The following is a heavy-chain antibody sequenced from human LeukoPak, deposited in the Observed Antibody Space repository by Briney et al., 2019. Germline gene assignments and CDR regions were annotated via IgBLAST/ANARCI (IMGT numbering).Heavy chain of an antibody. J-gene: IGHJ6*02. D-gene: IGHD3-22*01. Sequence: SQTLSLTCAISGDSVSSNSAAWNWIRQSPSRGLEWLGRTYYRSKWYNDYAVSVKSRITINPDTSKNQFSLQLNSVTPEDTAAYYCARGAHYYDSSGYYLDYYYYGMDVWGQGTTVTVSS. CDR3: ARGAHYYDSSGYYLDYYYYGMDV. CDR1: GDSVSSNSAA. V-gene: IGHV6-1*01. CDR2: TYYRSKWYN.